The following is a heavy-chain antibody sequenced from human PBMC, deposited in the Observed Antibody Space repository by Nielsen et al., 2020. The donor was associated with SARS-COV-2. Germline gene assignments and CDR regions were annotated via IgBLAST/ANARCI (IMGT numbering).Heavy chain of an antibody. CDR2: INHSGST. D-gene: IGHD1-26*01. J-gene: IGHJ3*02. CDR1: GGSFSGYY. Sequence: SETLSLTCAVYGGSFSGYYWSWIRQPPGKGLEWIGEINHSGSTNYNPSLKSRVTISVDTSKNQFSLKLSSVTAADTAVYYCARNAVGDAFDIWGQGTMVTVSS. CDR3: ARNAVGDAFDI. V-gene: IGHV4-34*01.